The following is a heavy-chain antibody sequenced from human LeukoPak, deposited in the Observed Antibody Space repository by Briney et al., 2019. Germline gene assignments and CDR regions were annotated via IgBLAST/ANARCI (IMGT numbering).Heavy chain of an antibody. J-gene: IGHJ5*02. Sequence: SETLSLTCAVYGGSFSGYYWSWIRQPPGKGLEWIGEINHSGSTNYNPSLKSRVTISVDTSKNQFSLKLSSVTAADTAVYYCARRLGYCSSTSCYLNWFDPWGQGTLDTVSS. CDR1: GGSFSGYY. CDR2: INHSGST. D-gene: IGHD2-2*01. CDR3: ARRLGYCSSTSCYLNWFDP. V-gene: IGHV4-34*01.